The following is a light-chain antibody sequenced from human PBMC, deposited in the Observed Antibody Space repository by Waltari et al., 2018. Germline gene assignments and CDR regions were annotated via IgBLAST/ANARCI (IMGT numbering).Light chain of an antibody. J-gene: IGKJ4*01. V-gene: IGKV1-39*01. CDR2: AAS. CDR1: QSISSY. CDR3: QQSYSTLT. Sequence: DIQMTQSPSSLSASVGDRVTITCRASQSISSYLNWYQQKPGKAPKLRIYAASSLQSGVPSRFSGSGSWTDFTLTISSLQPEDFATYYCQQSYSTLTFGGGTKVEIK.